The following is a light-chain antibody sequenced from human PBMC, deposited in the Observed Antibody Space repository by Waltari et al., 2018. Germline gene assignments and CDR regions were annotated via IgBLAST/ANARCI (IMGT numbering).Light chain of an antibody. CDR2: VAS. Sequence: DIQLTQSPSFLSASVGDRVTITCRASQGISSFLAWYQQKPGKAPNLLIYVASTLQSGVPSRFSGSGSGTEFTLTISSLQPEDFATYYRQQLNTYPLTFGGGTKVEIK. CDR1: QGISSF. V-gene: IGKV1-9*01. CDR3: QQLNTYPLT. J-gene: IGKJ4*01.